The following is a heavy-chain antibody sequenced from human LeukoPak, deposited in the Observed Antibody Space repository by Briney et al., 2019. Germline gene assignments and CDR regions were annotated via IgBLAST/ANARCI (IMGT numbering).Heavy chain of an antibody. CDR3: ANHRSSSGWYRGTGHGFQIDY. V-gene: IGHV3-23*01. J-gene: IGHJ4*02. CDR1: GFTFSNYA. D-gene: IGHD6-19*01. Sequence: GGSLRLSCAASGFTFSNYAMSWVRQAPGKGLEWVSAFSPSGGGTYYADSVKGRFTISRDNSKNTLYLQMNSLRAEDTAVYYCANHRSSSGWYRGTGHGFQIDYWGQGTLVTVSS. CDR2: FSPSGGGT.